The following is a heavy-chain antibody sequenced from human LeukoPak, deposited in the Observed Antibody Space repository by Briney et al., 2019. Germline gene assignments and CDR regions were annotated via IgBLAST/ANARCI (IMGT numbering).Heavy chain of an antibody. Sequence: GGSLRLSCAASGFTFSSYEVIWVRQAPGKGLEWVSYISSSGSTIYYADSVKGRFTISRDNAKNSLYLQMNSLRAEDTAVYYCARSRYYDSSAYYYSFDCWGQGTLVTVSS. CDR1: GFTFSSYE. CDR2: ISSSGSTI. V-gene: IGHV3-48*03. J-gene: IGHJ4*02. CDR3: ARSRYYDSSAYYYSFDC. D-gene: IGHD3-22*01.